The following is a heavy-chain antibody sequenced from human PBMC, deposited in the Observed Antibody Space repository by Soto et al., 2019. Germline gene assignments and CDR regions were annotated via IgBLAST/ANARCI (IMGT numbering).Heavy chain of an antibody. Sequence: EVKLVETGGGLIQPGGSLRLSCAASGITVSSNYMSWVRQAPGKGLEWVSVIYSGDSTYYADSVKGRFTISRDKSKNTLFLQMNSLRAADTAVYYCARESDAFDIWGQGTMVAVSS. CDR2: IYSGDST. CDR1: GITVSSNY. CDR3: ARESDAFDI. J-gene: IGHJ3*02. V-gene: IGHV3-53*02.